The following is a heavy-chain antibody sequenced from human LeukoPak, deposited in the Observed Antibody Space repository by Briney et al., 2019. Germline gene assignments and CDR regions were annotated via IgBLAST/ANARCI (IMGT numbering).Heavy chain of an antibody. CDR3: AKDLGLTPSFDH. V-gene: IGHV3-48*03. J-gene: IGHJ4*02. Sequence: GGSLRLSCAASGFTFSSYEMNWVRQAPGKGLEWVSYISSSGSTIYYADSVKGRFTISRDNAKNSLYLQMNSLRVEDTAVYYCAKDLGLTPSFDHWGQGTLVTVSS. D-gene: IGHD4-23*01. CDR2: ISSSGSTI. CDR1: GFTFSSYE.